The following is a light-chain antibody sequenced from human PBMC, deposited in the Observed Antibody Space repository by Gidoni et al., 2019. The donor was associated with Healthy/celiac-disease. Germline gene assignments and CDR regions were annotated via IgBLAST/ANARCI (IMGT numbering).Light chain of an antibody. CDR1: NGYNY. V-gene: IGKV2-28*01. CDR3: MQALQTPRYT. J-gene: IGKJ2*01. CDR2: LGS. Sequence: DIVMTQSPLSLPVTPGEPASSNGYNYLDWYLQKPGQSPQLLIYLGSNRASGVPDRFSGSGSGTDFTLKISRVEAEDVGVYYCMQALQTPRYTFGQGTKLEIK.